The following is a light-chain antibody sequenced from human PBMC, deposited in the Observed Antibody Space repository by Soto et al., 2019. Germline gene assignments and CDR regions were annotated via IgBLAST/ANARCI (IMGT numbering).Light chain of an antibody. CDR3: SSFTSSDTLVV. Sequence: QSALTQPASVSGSPGQSITISCTGTSSDVGGYNFVSWYQHHPAKAPKLMIYDVSNRPSGVSNRFSGSKSGNTASLTISGLQAEDEAHYCCSSFTSSDTLVVFGGGTKLTVL. J-gene: IGLJ2*01. CDR1: SSDVGGYNF. V-gene: IGLV2-14*03. CDR2: DVS.